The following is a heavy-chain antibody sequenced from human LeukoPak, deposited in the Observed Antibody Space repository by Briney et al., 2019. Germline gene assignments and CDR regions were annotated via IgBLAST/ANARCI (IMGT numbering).Heavy chain of an antibody. CDR2: FDPEDVET. CDR3: ARGEGKKGVYSGYVVY. CDR1: GNTFTDLS. V-gene: IGHV1-24*01. D-gene: IGHD5-12*01. Sequence: ASVKVSCKVSGNTFTDLSMNWVRQAPGKGLEWMGGFDPEDVETIYAQKFQGRVTMTEDTSTATAYMDLSSLRPDDTAVYYCARGEGKKGVYSGYVVYWGQGTLVTVSS. J-gene: IGHJ4*02.